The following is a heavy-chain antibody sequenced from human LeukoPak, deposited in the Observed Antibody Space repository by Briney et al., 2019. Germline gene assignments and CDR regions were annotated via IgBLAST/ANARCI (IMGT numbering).Heavy chain of an antibody. CDR3: ASHPGGIVGATDAFDI. CDR1: GESFSVYY. J-gene: IGHJ3*02. D-gene: IGHD1-26*01. V-gene: IGHV4-34*09. CDR2: INHGGST. Sequence: SETLSLTCAVYGESFSVYYWSWIRQPPGKGLEWIGEINHGGSTNYSPSLKSRVTISVDTSKNQFSLKLSSVTAADTAVYYCASHPGGIVGATDAFDIWGQGTMVTVSS.